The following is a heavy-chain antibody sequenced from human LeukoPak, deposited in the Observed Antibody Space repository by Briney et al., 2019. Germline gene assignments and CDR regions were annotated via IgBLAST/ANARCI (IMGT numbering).Heavy chain of an antibody. CDR1: GFTFTGYA. CDR2: IDKKDKGYATAT. CDR3: TRDSGTYNWFDP. J-gene: IGHJ5*02. Sequence: GGSLTLSCAASGFTFTGYAIHWVRQSSGKGMEWVGQIDKKDKGYATATAYAVSVTGRFTISRDDSINTAYLQMKSLRTEDTALYYCTRDSGTYNWFDPWGQGTLVTVSS. D-gene: IGHD1-26*01. V-gene: IGHV3-73*01.